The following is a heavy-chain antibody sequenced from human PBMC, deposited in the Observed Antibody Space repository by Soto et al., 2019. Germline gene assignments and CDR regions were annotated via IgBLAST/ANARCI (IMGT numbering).Heavy chain of an antibody. CDR3: ARERRYCSGGTCSDGLDV. CDR1: RGSVSSGGYS. V-gene: IGHV4-30-2*01. CDR2: IFDSEST. D-gene: IGHD2-15*01. Sequence: SETRSLTCVLTRGSVSSGGYSWNWIRQPPGKALEWIGFIFDSESTFYNPSLKSRVTISVERSKNQFSLRLTSVTAADTAVYYCARERRYCSGGTCSDGLDVWGPGTTVTVSS. J-gene: IGHJ6*02.